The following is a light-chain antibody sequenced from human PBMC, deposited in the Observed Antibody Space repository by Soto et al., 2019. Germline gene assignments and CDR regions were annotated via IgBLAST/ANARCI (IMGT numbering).Light chain of an antibody. Sequence: QSALTQPASVSGSPGQSIAISCTGTSSDVGTYNLVSWYQQHPGKAPKLMIYEATKRPSGISDRFSGSKSGNTASLTISGLQAEDEADYFCCSYAGSSTFVFGTGTKVSVL. CDR1: SSDVGTYNL. CDR2: EAT. V-gene: IGLV2-23*01. J-gene: IGLJ1*01. CDR3: CSYAGSSTFV.